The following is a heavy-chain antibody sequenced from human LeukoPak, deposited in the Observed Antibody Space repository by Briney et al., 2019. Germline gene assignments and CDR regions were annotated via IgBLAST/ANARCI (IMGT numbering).Heavy chain of an antibody. CDR2: ISGSGGST. CDR1: GFTFSSYA. CDR3: ARVYELREEDYYYYYMDV. J-gene: IGHJ6*03. Sequence: GSLRLSRAASGFTFSSYAMSWVRQAPGKGLEWVSTISGSGGSTYYADSVKGRFTISRDNAKNSLYLQMNSLRAEDTALYYCARVYELREEDYYYYYMDVWGKGTTVTVSS. D-gene: IGHD5/OR15-5a*01. V-gene: IGHV3-23*01.